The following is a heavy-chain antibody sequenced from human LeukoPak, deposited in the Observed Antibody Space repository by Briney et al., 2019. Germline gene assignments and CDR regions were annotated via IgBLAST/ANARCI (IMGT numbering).Heavy chain of an antibody. Sequence: SETLSLTCTVSGGSISSGSYYWRWIRQPAGKGLEWIVRIYTSGRTNYNPSLKSRVTISVDTSKNQFSLKLSSVTAADTAVYYCARGYSGYDLYYFDYWGQGTLVTVSS. V-gene: IGHV4-61*02. D-gene: IGHD5-12*01. CDR1: GGSISSGSYY. J-gene: IGHJ4*02. CDR3: ARGYSGYDLYYFDY. CDR2: IYTSGRT.